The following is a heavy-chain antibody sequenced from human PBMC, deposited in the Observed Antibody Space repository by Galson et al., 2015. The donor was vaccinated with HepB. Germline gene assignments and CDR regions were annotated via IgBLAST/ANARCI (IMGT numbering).Heavy chain of an antibody. D-gene: IGHD2-2*02. CDR3: ARDGVNIVVVPAAIGYYYYMDV. V-gene: IGHV3-74*01. CDR1: GFTFSSYW. Sequence: SLRLSCAASGFTFSSYWMHWVRQAPGKGLVWVSRINSDGSSTSYADSVKGRFTISRDNAKNTLYLQTNSLRAEDTAVYYCARDGVNIVVVPAAIGYYYYMDVWGKGTTVTVSS. J-gene: IGHJ6*03. CDR2: INSDGSST.